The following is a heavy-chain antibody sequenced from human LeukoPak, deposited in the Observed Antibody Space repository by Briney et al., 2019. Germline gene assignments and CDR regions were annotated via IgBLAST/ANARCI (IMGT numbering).Heavy chain of an antibody. CDR1: GGTFSSYA. CDR3: ARDRFEGTMVRGVTRWFDP. J-gene: IGHJ5*02. CDR2: IIPILGIA. D-gene: IGHD3-10*01. Sequence: SVKVSCKASGGTFSSYAISWVRQAPGQGLEWMGRIIPILGIANYAQKFQGRVTITADKSASTAYMELSSLRSEDTAVYYCARDRFEGTMVRGVTRWFDPWGQGTLVTVSS. V-gene: IGHV1-69*04.